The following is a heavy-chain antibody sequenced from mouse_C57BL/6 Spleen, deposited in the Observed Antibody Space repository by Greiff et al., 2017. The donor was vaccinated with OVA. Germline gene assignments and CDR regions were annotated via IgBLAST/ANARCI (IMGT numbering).Heavy chain of an antibody. V-gene: IGHV1-82*01. CDR3: ARDMDDYASWFAY. J-gene: IGHJ3*01. CDR2: IYPGDGDT. Sequence: VQLQQSGPELVKPGASVKISCKASGYAFSSSWMNWVKQRPGKGLEWIGRIYPGDGDTNYNGKFKGKATLTADKSSSTAYMQLSSLTSEDSAVYFCARDMDDYASWFAYWGQGTLVTVSA. CDR1: GYAFSSSW. D-gene: IGHD2-4*01.